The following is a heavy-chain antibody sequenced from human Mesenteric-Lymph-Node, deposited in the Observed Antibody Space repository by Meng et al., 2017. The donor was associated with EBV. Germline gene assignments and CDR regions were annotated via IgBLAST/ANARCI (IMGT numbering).Heavy chain of an antibody. D-gene: IGHD2-15*01. CDR3: ARASGWSYLAF. CDR2: MNPKTGNT. CDR1: GYTFSNYD. V-gene: IGHV1-8*01. Sequence: QVQLIQLGAGVKKPGASGRVSCTASGYTFSNYDINWVRQAPGQGLEWMGWMNPKTGNTGFAQKFKGRVTMTRNTSISTGYMELRSLRSDDTAVYYCARASGWSYLAFWGQGTLATVSS. J-gene: IGHJ4*02.